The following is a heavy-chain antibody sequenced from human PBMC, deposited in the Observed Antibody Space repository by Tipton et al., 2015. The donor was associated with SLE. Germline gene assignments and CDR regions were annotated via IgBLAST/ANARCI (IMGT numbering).Heavy chain of an antibody. CDR1: GYTFTGYY. CDR2: INPNSGGT. Sequence: QSGPEVKKPGASVKVSCKASGYTFTGYYMHWVRQAPGQGLEWMGWINPNSGGTNYAQKFQGRVTMTRDTSISTAYMELSRLRSDDTAVYYCARDPFLFTFGGVLTWGWGQGTLVTVSS. CDR3: ARDPFLFTFGGVLTWG. D-gene: IGHD3-16*01. V-gene: IGHV1-2*02. J-gene: IGHJ4*02.